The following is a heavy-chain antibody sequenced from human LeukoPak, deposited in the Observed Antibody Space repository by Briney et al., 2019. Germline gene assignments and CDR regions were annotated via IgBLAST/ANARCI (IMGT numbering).Heavy chain of an antibody. CDR2: IYYSGST. D-gene: IGHD3-9*01. CDR1: GGSISSSSYD. CDR3: ARLPSPYDILTGYFPVFDY. Sequence: SETLSLTCTVSGGSISSSSYDWGWIRQPPGKGLEWIGSIYYSGSTYYNPSLKSRVTISVDTSKNQFSLKLSSVTAADTAVYYCARLPSPYDILTGYFPVFDYWGQGTLVTVSS. V-gene: IGHV4-39*01. J-gene: IGHJ4*02.